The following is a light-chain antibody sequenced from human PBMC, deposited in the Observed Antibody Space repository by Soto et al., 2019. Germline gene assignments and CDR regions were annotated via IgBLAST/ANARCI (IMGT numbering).Light chain of an antibody. J-gene: IGKJ5*01. CDR2: RAS. V-gene: IGKV3-15*01. CDR1: QSVGSL. Sequence: IVLTQSPGTLSVSPGERATLSCRASQSVGSLLAWYQQKPGQAPRLLIYRASSRAAGISGSFSGSGSGTEFTLTITSLQSEDFAVYYCQQYNEWPITFGQGTRLEIK. CDR3: QQYNEWPIT.